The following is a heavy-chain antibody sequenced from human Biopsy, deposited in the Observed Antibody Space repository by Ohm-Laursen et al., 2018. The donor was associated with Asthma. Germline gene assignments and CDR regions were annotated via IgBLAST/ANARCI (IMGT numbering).Heavy chain of an antibody. Sequence: SVKVSCNSLGGTFNTYVIGWVRQAPGQGLEWMGGINSVFGTTTYPQKFQDRVTITADDSTSTVYMELSSLRSEDTAVYYCARKAGSCISRTCYSLDFWGQGTLVTASS. CDR3: ARKAGSCISRTCYSLDF. CDR2: INSVFGTT. CDR1: GGTFNTYV. V-gene: IGHV1-69*13. D-gene: IGHD2-2*01. J-gene: IGHJ4*02.